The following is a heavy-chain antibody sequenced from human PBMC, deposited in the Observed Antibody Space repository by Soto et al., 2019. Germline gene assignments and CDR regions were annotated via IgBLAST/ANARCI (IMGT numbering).Heavy chain of an antibody. D-gene: IGHD2-2*01. J-gene: IGHJ4*02. V-gene: IGHV3-30*18. CDR2: ISYDGSNK. Sequence: GGSLRLSCAASGFTFSSYGMHWVRQAPGKGLEWVAVISYDGSNKYYADSVKGRFTISRDNSKNTLYLQMNSLRAEDTAVYYCAKDKWTYQLLEGGSGAVDYWGQGTLVTVSS. CDR1: GFTFSSYG. CDR3: AKDKWTYQLLEGGSGAVDY.